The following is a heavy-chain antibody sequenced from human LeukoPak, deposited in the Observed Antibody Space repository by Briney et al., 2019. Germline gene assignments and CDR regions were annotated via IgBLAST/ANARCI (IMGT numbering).Heavy chain of an antibody. CDR3: ARGNVWGSYRYTGWAFDI. Sequence: GRSLRLSCAASGFTFSSYAMHWVRQAPGKGLEWVAVISYDGSNKYYADYVKGRFTISRDNSKNTLYLQMNSLRAEDTAVYYCARGNVWGSYRYTGWAFDIWGQGTMVTVSS. V-gene: IGHV3-30-3*01. CDR2: ISYDGSNK. J-gene: IGHJ3*02. CDR1: GFTFSSYA. D-gene: IGHD3-16*02.